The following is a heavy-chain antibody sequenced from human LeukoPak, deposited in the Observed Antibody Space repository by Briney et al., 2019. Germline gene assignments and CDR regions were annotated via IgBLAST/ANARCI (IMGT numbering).Heavy chain of an antibody. CDR3: AKVMVGATTSLDY. CDR2: INFNSGGT. CDR1: GYTLTDYF. D-gene: IGHD1-26*01. V-gene: IGHV1-2*02. Sequence: ASVKVSCKASGYTLTDYFIHWVRQAPGQGLEWMGWINFNSGGTNYAQKFQGRVTMTRDTSISTTYMGLTMLRSDDTAVYYCAKVMVGATTSLDYWGQGILVTVSS. J-gene: IGHJ4*02.